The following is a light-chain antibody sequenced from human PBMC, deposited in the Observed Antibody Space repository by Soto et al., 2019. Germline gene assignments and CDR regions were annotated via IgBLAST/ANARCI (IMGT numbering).Light chain of an antibody. J-gene: IGKJ2*01. V-gene: IGKV3-20*01. CDR2: GAS. CDR1: ESVSSSC. CDR3: QQCGSSPRT. Sequence: EIVLTQSPGTLSLSPGERVTLSCRASESVSSSCLVWYQQKPGQAPRLVIYGASNRASGIPDRFSGSGSGTDFTLTISRLEPEDFAVYYCQQCGSSPRTFGQGTKLEIK.